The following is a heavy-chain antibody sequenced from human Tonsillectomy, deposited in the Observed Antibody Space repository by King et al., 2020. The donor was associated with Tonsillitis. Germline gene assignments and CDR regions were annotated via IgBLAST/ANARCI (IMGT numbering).Heavy chain of an antibody. CDR1: GSTFNNHG. D-gene: IGHD6-13*01. CDR2: LIPVFGTT. CDR3: ARAAITSSSWHMGH. J-gene: IGHJ4*02. Sequence: QLVQSGAEMKKPGSSVKVSCKASGSTFNNHGISWVRQAPGQGLVWTGGLIPVFGTTNFAQKFQGRLTITADESTNTAYMELSSLRSEDTAIYYCARAAITSSSWHMGHWGQGTLITVSS. V-gene: IGHV1-69*01.